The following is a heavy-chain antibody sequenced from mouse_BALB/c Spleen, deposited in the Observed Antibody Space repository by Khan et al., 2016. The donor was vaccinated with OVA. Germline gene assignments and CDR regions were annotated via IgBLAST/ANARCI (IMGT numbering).Heavy chain of an antibody. CDR1: GFDFSRYW. D-gene: IGHD2-14*01. J-gene: IGHJ3*01. V-gene: IGHV4-1*02. CDR3: ARPYRYDGRAWFAY. CDR2: INPDSRTI. Sequence: EVKLLESGGGLVQPGGSLKLSCAASGFDFSRYWMSWVRQAPGKGLEWIGEINPDSRTINYTPSLKEKFIISRDNAKNTLYLQMSKLRSEDTALYYCARPYRYDGRAWFAYWGQGTLVTVSA.